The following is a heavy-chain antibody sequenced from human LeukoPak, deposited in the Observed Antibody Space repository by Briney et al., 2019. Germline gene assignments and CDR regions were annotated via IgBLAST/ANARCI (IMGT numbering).Heavy chain of an antibody. CDR2: IYYSGST. Sequence: SETLSLTCTVSGGSISSYYWSWIRQPPGKGLEWIGYIYYSGSTNYNPSLKSRVTISVDTSKNQFSLKLSSVTAADTAVYYCVRDGYSVYDGLWGQGTLVTVSS. D-gene: IGHD5/OR15-5a*01. CDR1: GGSISSYY. V-gene: IGHV4-59*01. CDR3: VRDGYSVYDGL. J-gene: IGHJ4*02.